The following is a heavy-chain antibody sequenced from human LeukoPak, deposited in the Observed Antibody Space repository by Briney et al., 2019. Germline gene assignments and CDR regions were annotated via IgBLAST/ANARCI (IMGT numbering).Heavy chain of an antibody. V-gene: IGHV3-20*04. CDR3: ARGYSSGNYYFDQ. CDR2: INWNGETT. D-gene: IGHD6-19*01. J-gene: IGHJ4*02. CDR1: GFNYDEYG. Sequence: GGSLRLSCAASGFNYDEYGMTWVRQAPGKGLEWVSAINWNGETTVYADSVKGRFTSPRDNAKKSMYLQMNNLRVEDTALYYCARGYSSGNYYFDQWGQGTLVTVSS.